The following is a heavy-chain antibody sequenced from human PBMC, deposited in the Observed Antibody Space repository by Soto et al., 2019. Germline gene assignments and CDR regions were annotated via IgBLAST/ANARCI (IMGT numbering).Heavy chain of an antibody. D-gene: IGHD3-3*01. CDR1: GFTVTNLY. CDR3: ARDTFGGAYDFCH. V-gene: IGHV3-66*01. J-gene: IGHJ4*02. Sequence: EVQLVESGGGLVRPGGSLRLSCAASGFTVTNLYMTWVRQAPGKGLEWGSVISSAGSTYYADSVKGRFTISRDNSKNTLYLEMTSLRAGDPAVYYCARDTFGGAYDFCHGGQGTLVTVSS. CDR2: ISSAGST.